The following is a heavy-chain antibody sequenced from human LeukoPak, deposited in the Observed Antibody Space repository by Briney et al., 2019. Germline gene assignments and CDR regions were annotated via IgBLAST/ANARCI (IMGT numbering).Heavy chain of an antibody. Sequence: PGGSLRLSCAASGFTFRTHSMNWVRQAPGKGLEWVSSISSSSSYIYYADSVKGRFTISRDNAKNSLYLQMNSLRAEDTAVYHCARDGILEPLRFLGWLYDFDYWGQGTLVTVSS. J-gene: IGHJ4*02. CDR1: GFTFRTHS. V-gene: IGHV3-21*01. CDR2: ISSSSSYI. CDR3: ARDGILEPLRFLGWLYDFDY. D-gene: IGHD3-3*01.